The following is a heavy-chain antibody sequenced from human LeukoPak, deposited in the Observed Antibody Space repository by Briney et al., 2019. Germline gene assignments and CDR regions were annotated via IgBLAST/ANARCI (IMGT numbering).Heavy chain of an antibody. CDR2: IIPIFGTA. V-gene: IGHV1-69*13. Sequence: SVKVSCKASGGTFSSYAISWVRQAPGQGLEWMGGIIPIFGTANYAQKFQGRVTITADESTSTVYMELSSLRSEDTAVYYCAREVRDIVVVPAAKYYYYGMDVWGKGTTVTVSS. CDR1: GGTFSSYA. J-gene: IGHJ6*04. D-gene: IGHD2-2*01. CDR3: AREVRDIVVVPAAKYYYYGMDV.